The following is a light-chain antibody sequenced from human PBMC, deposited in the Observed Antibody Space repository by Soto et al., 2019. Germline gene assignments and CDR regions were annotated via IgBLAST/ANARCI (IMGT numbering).Light chain of an antibody. CDR1: HSNIGAGYD. V-gene: IGLV1-40*01. CDR2: VNN. CDR3: QSYDGSLSGSV. Sequence: QSVLTQPPSVSGAPGQRVTISCTGSHSNIGAGYDVHWYQQLPGTAPRLLIYVNNNRPSGVPDRFSGSKSDTSASLAITGLQADDEADYFCQSYDGSLSGSVFGGGTKVTVL. J-gene: IGLJ3*02.